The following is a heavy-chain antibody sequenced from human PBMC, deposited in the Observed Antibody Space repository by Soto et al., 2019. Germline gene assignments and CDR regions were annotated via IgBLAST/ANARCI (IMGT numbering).Heavy chain of an antibody. CDR2: IIPIFGTA. J-gene: IGHJ6*02. V-gene: IGHV1-69*01. CDR3: ARTITDYDSSGYYTYYGMDV. D-gene: IGHD3-22*01. CDR1: GGTFSSYA. Sequence: QVQLVQSGAEVKKPGSSVKVSCKASGGTFSSYAISWVRQAPGQGLEWMGGIIPIFGTANYAQKFQGRVTITADESTSTAYMELSSLRSEDTGVYYCARTITDYDSSGYYTYYGMDVWGQGTTVTVSS.